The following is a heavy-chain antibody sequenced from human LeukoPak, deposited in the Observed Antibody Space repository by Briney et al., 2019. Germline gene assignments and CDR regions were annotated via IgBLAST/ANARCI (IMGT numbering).Heavy chain of an antibody. D-gene: IGHD1-26*01. V-gene: IGHV1-69*05. CDR2: IIPMFGSA. CDR3: ARVGRSRGSLPNFHYYMDV. Sequence: SVKVSCKSSGDIFNSYSVSWVRQAPGQGLEWMGGIIPMFGSAEYAQKFQGRVAISTDRSTTIVYMELSSLTSEDTAVYYCARVGRSRGSLPNFHYYMDVWGKGTTVTVSS. J-gene: IGHJ6*03. CDR1: GDIFNSYS.